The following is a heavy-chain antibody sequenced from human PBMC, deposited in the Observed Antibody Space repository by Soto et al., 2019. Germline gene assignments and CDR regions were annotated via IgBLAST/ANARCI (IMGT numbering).Heavy chain of an antibody. J-gene: IGHJ6*02. Sequence: EVQLVESGGGLVQPGGSLRLSCTASVFTFSSYWMSWVRQAPGKGLEWVANIKHDGSEKNYVDSVKGRFTISTDNAKNSVSLQMNSQRAEDTAVYYCARQGGRRTDYYYYGIDVWCQGTTVTVSS. D-gene: IGHD3-16*01. CDR1: VFTFSSYW. V-gene: IGHV3-7*01. CDR3: ARQGGRRTDYYYYGIDV. CDR2: IKHDGSEK.